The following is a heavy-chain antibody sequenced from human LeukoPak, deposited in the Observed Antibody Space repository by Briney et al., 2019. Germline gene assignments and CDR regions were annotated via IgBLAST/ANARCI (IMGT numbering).Heavy chain of an antibody. D-gene: IGHD4-17*01. V-gene: IGHV4-59*01. Sequence: SETLSLTCTLSGDSTNTYFWSWIRQSPGKGLEWIGYIYYTGTTNYNPCLKSRVTISVDTSKNQFSLKVNSVTAADTGVYYCASKSTDHGELRFDYWGQGTLVTVSS. J-gene: IGHJ4*02. CDR1: GDSTNTYF. CDR3: ASKSTDHGELRFDY. CDR2: IYYTGTT.